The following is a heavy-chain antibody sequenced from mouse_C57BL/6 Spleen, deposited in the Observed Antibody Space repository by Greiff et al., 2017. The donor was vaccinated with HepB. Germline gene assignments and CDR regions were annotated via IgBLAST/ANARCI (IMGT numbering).Heavy chain of an antibody. CDR2: IWSGGST. V-gene: IGHV2-2*01. D-gene: IGHD1-1*01. CDR3: ARNRDYFYAMDY. J-gene: IGHJ4*01. Sequence: QVQLKESGPGLVQPSQCLSITCTASGFSLTSYGVHWVRQSPGKGLEWLGVIWSGGSTDYNAAFISRLSISKDNSKSQVFFKMNSLQAYDTAIYYCARNRDYFYAMDYWGQGTSVTVSS. CDR1: GFSLTSYG.